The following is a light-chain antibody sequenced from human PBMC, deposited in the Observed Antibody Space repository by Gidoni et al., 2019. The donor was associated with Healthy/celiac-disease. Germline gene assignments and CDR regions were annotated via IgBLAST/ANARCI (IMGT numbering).Light chain of an antibody. V-gene: IGKV3-15*01. CDR3: QQYNNWPRT. J-gene: IGKJ1*01. CDR2: GAS. CDR1: QSVSSN. Sequence: EIVITQSPATLSVSPGERATRSCRASQSVSSNLAWYQQTPGQAPRLLIYGASTRATGIPARFSGSGSRKEFTITISSLQSEDFAVYYCQQYNNWPRTFGQGTKVEIK.